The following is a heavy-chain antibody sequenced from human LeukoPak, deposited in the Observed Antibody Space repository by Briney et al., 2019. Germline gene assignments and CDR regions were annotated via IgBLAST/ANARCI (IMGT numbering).Heavy chain of an antibody. Sequence: XGXXTSYADSGKGRFTISRDNAKNTLYLQMNGLRAEDTAVYYCARAGEIRITIFGVVMEYYGMDVWGQGTTVTVSS. CDR2: XGXXT. D-gene: IGHD3-3*01. V-gene: IGHV3-74*01. J-gene: IGHJ6*02. CDR3: ARAGEIRITIFGVVMEYYGMDV.